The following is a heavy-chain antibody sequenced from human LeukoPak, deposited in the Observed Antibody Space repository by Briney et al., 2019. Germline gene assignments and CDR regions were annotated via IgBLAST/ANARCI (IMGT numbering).Heavy chain of an antibody. Sequence: PGGSLRLSCAASGFTVSSNYMSWVRQAPGKGLEWVSVIYSGGTTYYADSVKGRFTISRDNSKNTLHLQMNSLRAEDTAVYYCARDAYGSSFDYWGQGTLVTVSS. CDR2: IYSGGTT. J-gene: IGHJ4*02. D-gene: IGHD3-10*01. CDR1: GFTVSSNY. CDR3: ARDAYGSSFDY. V-gene: IGHV3-66*01.